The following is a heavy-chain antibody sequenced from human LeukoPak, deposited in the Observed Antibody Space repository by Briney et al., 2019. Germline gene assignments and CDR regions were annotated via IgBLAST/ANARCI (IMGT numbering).Heavy chain of an antibody. J-gene: IGHJ4*02. CDR2: MSSIGRST. D-gene: IGHD6-19*01. CDR3: VKDSAPYSNGWGFDY. CDR1: GFTFSSYA. V-gene: IGHV3-64D*09. Sequence: SGGSLRLSCSASGFTFSSYAMHWVRQAPGKGLEYVSAMSSIGRSTYDADSVKGRFTISRDNSNNTLYLQMSSLRAEDTAVYYCVKDSAPYSNGWGFDYWGQGTLVT.